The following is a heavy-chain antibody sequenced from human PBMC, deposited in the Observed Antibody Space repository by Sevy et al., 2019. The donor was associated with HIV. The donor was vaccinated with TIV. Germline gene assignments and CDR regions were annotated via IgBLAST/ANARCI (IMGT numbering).Heavy chain of an antibody. D-gene: IGHD1-7*01. CDR3: VKDSLNGTPEAFDI. CDR2: IWNDGTNK. Sequence: GSLRLSCAASGFTFSTFGMHWVRQAPGKGLEWVAVIWNDGTNKNYTDSVKGRFTISRDNSKNTLYLQMNSLRGEDTAVYYCVKDSLNGTPEAFDIWGQGTLVTVSS. J-gene: IGHJ3*02. CDR1: GFTFSTFG. V-gene: IGHV3-33*06.